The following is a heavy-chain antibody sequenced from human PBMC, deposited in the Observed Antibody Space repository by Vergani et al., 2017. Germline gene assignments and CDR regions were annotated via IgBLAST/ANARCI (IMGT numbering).Heavy chain of an antibody. J-gene: IGHJ4*02. CDR3: ARDGTYDSSGYYDY. Sequence: EVQLVESGGGLVKPGGSLRLSCAASGFTFSSYSMNWVRQAPGKGLEWVASISTSSSYIYCADSVKGRFTISKDNAKNSLYLQVNSLRAEVTAVYYCARDGTYDSSGYYDYWGQGTLVTVSS. CDR2: ISTSSSYI. V-gene: IGHV3-21*01. CDR1: GFTFSSYS. D-gene: IGHD3-22*01.